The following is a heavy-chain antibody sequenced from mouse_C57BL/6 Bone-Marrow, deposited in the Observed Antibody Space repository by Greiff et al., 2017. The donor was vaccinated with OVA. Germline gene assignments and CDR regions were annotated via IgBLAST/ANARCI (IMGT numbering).Heavy chain of an antibody. CDR1: GFSFNTYA. CDR3: VRHDVYWYFDV. CDR2: IRSKSNNYAT. Sequence: EVKLVESGGGLVQPKGSLKLSCAASGFSFNTYAMNWVRQAPGKGLEWVARIRSKSNNYATYYADSVKDRFTISRDDSESMLHLQMNNLKTEDTAMYYCVRHDVYWYFDVWGTGTTVTVSS. J-gene: IGHJ1*03. D-gene: IGHD2-3*01. V-gene: IGHV10-1*01.